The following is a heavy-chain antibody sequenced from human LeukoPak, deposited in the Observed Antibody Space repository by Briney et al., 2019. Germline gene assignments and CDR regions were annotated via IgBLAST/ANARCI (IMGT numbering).Heavy chain of an antibody. D-gene: IGHD2-2*01. Sequence: PGGSLRLSCAASGFTFSSYSMNWVRQAPGKGLEWVSSISSSSSYIYYADSVKGRFTISRDNAKNSLYLQMNSLRAEDTAVYYCAKTFPVFRDYGVPASYYFDYWGQGTLVTVSS. V-gene: IGHV3-21*01. J-gene: IGHJ4*02. CDR1: GFTFSSYS. CDR2: ISSSSSYI. CDR3: AKTFPVFRDYGVPASYYFDY.